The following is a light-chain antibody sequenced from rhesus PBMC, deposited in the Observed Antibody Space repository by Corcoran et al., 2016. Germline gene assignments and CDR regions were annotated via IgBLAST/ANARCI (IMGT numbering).Light chain of an antibody. J-gene: IGKJ2*01. CDR1: QSVSSY. V-gene: IGKV3-10*01. CDR2: GAS. Sequence: PATLSLSPGERATLSCRASQSVSSYLAWYQQKPGQAPRPLSYGASSRATGIPDRFMGSGSGTDSTLTSSSLEPEDVGVYHCYQHSSGYSFGQGTKVEIK. CDR3: YQHSSGYS.